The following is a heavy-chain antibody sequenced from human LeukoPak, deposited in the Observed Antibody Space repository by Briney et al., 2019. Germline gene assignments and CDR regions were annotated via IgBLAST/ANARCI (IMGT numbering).Heavy chain of an antibody. V-gene: IGHV3-7*01. Sequence: GGSLRLSCAASGFTFSIYRMNRVRQAPGKGLKWEANIKQDRSEKYYVDSVKGRFTISRDNAKNSLYLQMNSLGAEDTAVYYCARDGRGISVAGSPYGMDVWGQGTTVTVSS. CDR3: ARDGRGISVAGSPYGMDV. J-gene: IGHJ6*02. D-gene: IGHD6-19*01. CDR1: GFTFSIYR. CDR2: IKQDRSEK.